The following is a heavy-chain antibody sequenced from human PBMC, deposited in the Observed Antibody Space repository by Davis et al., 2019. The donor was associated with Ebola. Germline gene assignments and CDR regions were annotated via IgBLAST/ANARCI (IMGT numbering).Heavy chain of an antibody. CDR2: ITWNSDI. J-gene: IGHJ4*02. D-gene: IGHD4-17*01. CDR3: ATPQNFGNYFPPGY. V-gene: IGHV3-9*01. Sequence: GGSLRLSCIASGFTFKAYAMHWVRQVQGKGLEWVSGITWNSDIGYADSVRGRFTISRDNAKSSLFLQMNNLRPEDTAFYYCATPQNFGNYFPPGYWGQGTLVTVSS. CDR1: GFTFKAYA.